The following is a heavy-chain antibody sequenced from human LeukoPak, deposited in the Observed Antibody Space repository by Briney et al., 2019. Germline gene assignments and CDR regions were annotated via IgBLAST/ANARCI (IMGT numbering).Heavy chain of an antibody. CDR3: ARDYYDSSGYSPFDY. V-gene: IGHV1-2*02. CDR1: GYTFTGYY. D-gene: IGHD3-22*01. Sequence: ASVKVSCKASGYTFTGYYMHWVRQAPGQGLEWMGLINPNSGGTNYAQKFQGRVTMTRDTSISTAYMELSRLRSDDTAVYYCARDYYDSSGYSPFDYWGQGTLVTVSS. CDR2: INPNSGGT. J-gene: IGHJ4*02.